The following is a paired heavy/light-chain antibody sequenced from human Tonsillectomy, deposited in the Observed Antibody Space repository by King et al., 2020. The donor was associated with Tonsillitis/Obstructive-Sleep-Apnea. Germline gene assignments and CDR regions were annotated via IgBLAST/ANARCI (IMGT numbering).Light chain of an antibody. Sequence: DIVMTQTPLSLSVTPGQPASISCKSSQSLLQSGGKTFLHWYLQKPGQPPHLLIYEVSNRFSGVPDRFSGSGSGTDFTLEISRVEAEDVGVYYCMQSIQLPLTFGGGTKVEIK. V-gene: IGKV2D-29*01. J-gene: IGKJ4*01. CDR3: MQSIQLPLT. CDR1: QSLLQSGGKTF. CDR2: EVS.
Heavy chain of an antibody. CDR2: ISGYNGNT. J-gene: IGHJ4*02. CDR3: ARVEFLGSDFWTRLGVQDF. CDR1: GYAFTSYG. V-gene: IGHV1-18*01. D-gene: IGHD3-3*01. Sequence: QVQLVQSGGEVKKPGASVKVSCKASGYAFTSYGISWVRQAPGQGLEWMGWISGYNGNTNYAQNVQGRVTMTTNTSTSTAYMELRSLRSDDTAVYYCARVEFLGSDFWTRLGVQDFWGQGTLVTVFS.